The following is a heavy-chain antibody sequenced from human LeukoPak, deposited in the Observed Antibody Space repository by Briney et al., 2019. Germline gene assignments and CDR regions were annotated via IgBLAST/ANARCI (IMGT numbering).Heavy chain of an antibody. CDR3: ARVGGGWSSYGFFDY. V-gene: IGHV3-21*01. CDR2: ISNSSPNI. CDR1: GFTFISYS. J-gene: IGHJ4*02. D-gene: IGHD5-18*01. Sequence: GGSLRLSCAASGFTFISYSMNWVRQAPGKGLEWVSSISNSSPNIYYADSVKGRFTISRDSAKDSLFLQMNSLRAEDTAVYYCARVGGGWSSYGFFDYWGQGTLVTVSS.